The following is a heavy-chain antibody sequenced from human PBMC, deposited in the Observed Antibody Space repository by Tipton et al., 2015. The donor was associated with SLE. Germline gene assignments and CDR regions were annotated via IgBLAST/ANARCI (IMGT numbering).Heavy chain of an antibody. V-gene: IGHV3-7*01. CDR3: ARDRGEYSGYDFWFDP. Sequence: SLRLSCAASGFTFSSYWMSWVRQAPGKGLEWVANIKQGGSEKYYVDSVKGRFTISRDNAKNSLYLQMNSLRAEDTAVYYCARDRGEYSGYDFWFDPWGQGTLVTVSS. J-gene: IGHJ5*02. CDR2: IKQGGSEK. D-gene: IGHD5-12*01. CDR1: GFTFSSYW.